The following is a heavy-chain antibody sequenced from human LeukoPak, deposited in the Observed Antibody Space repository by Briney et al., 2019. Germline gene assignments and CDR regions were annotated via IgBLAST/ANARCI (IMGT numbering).Heavy chain of an antibody. CDR1: GLTFSAYR. Sequence: GGSLRLSCVASGLTFSAYRMHWVRRAPGKGLEYVSAINTNGGSTYYANSVKGRFTISRDNSRSTLYLHMGSLRTEDMAVYYCAREGSYGESDYWGQGTLVTVSS. CDR3: AREGSYGESDY. J-gene: IGHJ4*02. V-gene: IGHV3-64*01. D-gene: IGHD3-16*01. CDR2: INTNGGST.